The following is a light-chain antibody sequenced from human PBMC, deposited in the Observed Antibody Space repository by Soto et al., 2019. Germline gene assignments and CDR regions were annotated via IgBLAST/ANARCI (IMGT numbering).Light chain of an antibody. Sequence: DIQMTQSPSTLSGSVGDRVTITCRASQTISSWLAWYQQKPGKAPKLLIYKASTLKSGVPSRLSGSESGTEFTLTISSLQPDDFATYYCQHYNSYSEAFGQGTKVDI. V-gene: IGKV1-5*03. J-gene: IGKJ1*01. CDR3: QHYNSYSEA. CDR1: QTISSW. CDR2: KAS.